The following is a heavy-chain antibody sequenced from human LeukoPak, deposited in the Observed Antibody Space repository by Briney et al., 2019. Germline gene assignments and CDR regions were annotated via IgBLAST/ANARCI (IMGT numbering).Heavy chain of an antibody. CDR2: IKQDGSEK. J-gene: IGHJ4*02. D-gene: IGHD1-14*01. V-gene: IGHV3-7*01. Sequence: PGGSLGLSCAASGFTFSSHWMSWVRQAPGKGLEWVANIKQDGSEKYYVDSVKGRFTISRDNAKNSLYLQMNSLRAEDTAVYYCAREGLIPRRGMTYYFDYWGQGTLVTVSS. CDR1: GFTFSSHW. CDR3: AREGLIPRRGMTYYFDY.